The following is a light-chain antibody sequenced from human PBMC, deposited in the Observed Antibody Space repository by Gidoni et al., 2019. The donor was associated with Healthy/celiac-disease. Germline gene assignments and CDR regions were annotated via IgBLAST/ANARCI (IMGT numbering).Light chain of an antibody. Sequence: EIVVTQSPATLSWAPGERATLSCRASQSVSSYLAWYQQKPGQAPRLLIYDASNRATGIPARFSGSGSGTDLTLTISSLEPEDFAVYYCQQRSNWPPWTFGQGTKVEIK. CDR1: QSVSSY. CDR3: QQRSNWPPWT. V-gene: IGKV3-11*01. CDR2: DAS. J-gene: IGKJ1*01.